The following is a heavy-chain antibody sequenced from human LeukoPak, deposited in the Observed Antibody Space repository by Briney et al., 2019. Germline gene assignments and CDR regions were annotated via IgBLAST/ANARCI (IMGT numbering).Heavy chain of an antibody. Sequence: SETLSLTCTVSGGSISSYYWSWIRQPPGKGLEWIGYIYHSGSTNYNPSLKSRVTISVDTSKNQFSLKLSSVTAADTAVYYCARVVVVPAAMHYYYYGMDVWGQGTTVTVSS. CDR1: GGSISSYY. CDR2: IYHSGST. CDR3: ARVVVVPAAMHYYYYGMDV. D-gene: IGHD2-2*01. V-gene: IGHV4-59*01. J-gene: IGHJ6*02.